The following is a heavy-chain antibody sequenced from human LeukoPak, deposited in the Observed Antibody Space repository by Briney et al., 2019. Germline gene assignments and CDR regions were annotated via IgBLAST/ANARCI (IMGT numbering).Heavy chain of an antibody. V-gene: IGHV4-39*01. CDR1: GGSISSSSYY. CDR2: IYYSGST. J-gene: IGHJ4*02. D-gene: IGHD5-12*01. Sequence: SETLSLTCTVSGGSISSSSYYWGWIRQPPGKGLEWFGSIYYSGSTYYNPSLKSRVTISVDTSKNQFSLKLSSVTAADTAVYYCASSSTRFLRYSGYDSFDYWGQGTLVTVSS. CDR3: ASSSTRFLRYSGYDSFDY.